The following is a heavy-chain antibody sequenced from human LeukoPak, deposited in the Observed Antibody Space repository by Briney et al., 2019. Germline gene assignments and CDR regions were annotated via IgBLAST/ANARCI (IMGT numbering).Heavy chain of an antibody. CDR1: GITLSNYG. CDR2: LSGSGGGT. Sequence: PGGSLRLSCAVSGITLSNYGVSWVRQAPGKGLEWVAGLSGSGGGTNYADSVKGRFTISRDNAKNTLYLQMNSLRAEDTAVYFCAKRGAVIRVILVGFHKEAYYFDSWGQGALVTVSS. J-gene: IGHJ4*02. CDR3: AKRGAVIRVILVGFHKEAYYFDS. D-gene: IGHD2-21*01. V-gene: IGHV3-23*01.